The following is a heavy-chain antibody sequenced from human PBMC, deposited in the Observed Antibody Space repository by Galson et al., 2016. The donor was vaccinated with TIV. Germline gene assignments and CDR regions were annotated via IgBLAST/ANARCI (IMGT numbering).Heavy chain of an antibody. CDR1: GFSFSDYY. CDR3: VRGSLDL. J-gene: IGHJ5*02. Sequence: SLRLSCAVSGFSFSDYYMIWVHQAPGKGLQWVSYISSTGILTNYADSVKGRFTVSRDNAKGSLFLQMNSLRAEDTALYYCVRGSLDLWGQGTFVTVSS. V-gene: IGHV3-11*05. CDR2: ISSTGILT.